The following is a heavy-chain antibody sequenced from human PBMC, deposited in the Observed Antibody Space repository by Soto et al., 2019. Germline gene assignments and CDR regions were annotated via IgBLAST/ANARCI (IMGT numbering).Heavy chain of an antibody. D-gene: IGHD3-16*01. CDR2: ISAYNGNT. V-gene: IGHV1-18*01. CDR3: ARYDYVWVSYPSTYYYGMDV. J-gene: IGHJ6*02. CDR1: GYTFTSYG. Sequence: QVQLVQSGAEVKKPGASVKVSCKASGYTFTSYGISWVRQAPGQGLERMGWISAYNGNTNYAQKLQGRVTMTTDTSTGTAYMALRSLRSDDTAVYYCARYDYVWVSYPSTYYYGMDVWGQGTTVTVSS.